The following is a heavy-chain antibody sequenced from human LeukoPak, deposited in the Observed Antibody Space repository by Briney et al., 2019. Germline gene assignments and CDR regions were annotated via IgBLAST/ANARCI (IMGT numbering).Heavy chain of an antibody. Sequence: SETLSLTCAVYGGSFSGYYWSWIRQPPGKGLEWIGEINHSGSTSYNPSLKSRVTISVDTSKNQFSLKLSSVTAADTAVYYCARAPYYYDSSGYYSPRGYYFDYWGQGTLVTVSS. CDR3: ARAPYYYDSSGYYSPRGYYFDY. V-gene: IGHV4-34*01. CDR1: GGSFSGYY. CDR2: INHSGST. J-gene: IGHJ4*02. D-gene: IGHD3-22*01.